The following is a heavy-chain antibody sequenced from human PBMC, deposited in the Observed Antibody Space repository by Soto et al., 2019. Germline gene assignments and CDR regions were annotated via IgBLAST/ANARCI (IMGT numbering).Heavy chain of an antibody. J-gene: IGHJ6*02. Sequence: ASVKVSCKASGYPLNTYGISWVRQAPGQGLEWMGWISAYNGNTDYAQKLQGRVTVTTDTSTSTAYMELRSLRSDDTAVYYCARAAAVEVAGTHYYYSMDLGGQATTATSP. CDR1: GYPLNTYG. CDR2: ISAYNGNT. V-gene: IGHV1-18*01. D-gene: IGHD6-19*01. CDR3: ARAAAVEVAGTHYYYSMDL.